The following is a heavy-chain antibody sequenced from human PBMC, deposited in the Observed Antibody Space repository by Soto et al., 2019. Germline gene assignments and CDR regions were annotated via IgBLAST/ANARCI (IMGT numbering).Heavy chain of an antibody. Sequence: QVTVKKSDPVLVKPTETLTLTCTVSGFSLSNAGLGVSWIRQPPGKALEWLAHIFSNDEKSYSTSLKSRLAISKDTSRSQVVLTMTNMDPVDTATYYCASAYSTSWYWFDAWGQGTLVTVSS. D-gene: IGHD6-13*01. V-gene: IGHV2-26*01. CDR1: GFSLSNAGLG. J-gene: IGHJ5*02. CDR2: IFSNDEK. CDR3: ASAYSTSWYWFDA.